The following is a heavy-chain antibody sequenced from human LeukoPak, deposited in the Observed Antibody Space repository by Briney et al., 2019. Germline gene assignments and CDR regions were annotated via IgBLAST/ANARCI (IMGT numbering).Heavy chain of an antibody. CDR3: ARAGEEWWELTNYYYYMDV. CDR1: GGTFSSYT. D-gene: IGHD2-15*01. V-gene: IGHV1-69*13. CDR2: IIPILGTA. J-gene: IGHJ6*03. Sequence: SVKVSCKASGGTFSSYTINWVRQAPGQGLEWMGGIIPILGTANYAQKFHGRVTITADESTSTTYMELSSLRSEDTAVYYCARAGEEWWELTNYYYYMDVWGKGTTVTVSS.